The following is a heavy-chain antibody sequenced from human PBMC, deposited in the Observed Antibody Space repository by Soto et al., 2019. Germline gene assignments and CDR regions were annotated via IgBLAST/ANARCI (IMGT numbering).Heavy chain of an antibody. Sequence: QVQLVQSGTEVQKPGSSVKLSCKTSGGTFTNYDISWVRQAPGQGLEWMGGIIPLFGSPHNSPKFEGRVTITADEVSTTAHLELSSLRFDDTAVYFCAWTLAFCGGNCYLPNFDTWGQGTLVIVSS. CDR3: AWTLAFCGGNCYLPNFDT. J-gene: IGHJ4*02. D-gene: IGHD2-21*01. V-gene: IGHV1-69*01. CDR2: IIPLFGSP. CDR1: GGTFTNYD.